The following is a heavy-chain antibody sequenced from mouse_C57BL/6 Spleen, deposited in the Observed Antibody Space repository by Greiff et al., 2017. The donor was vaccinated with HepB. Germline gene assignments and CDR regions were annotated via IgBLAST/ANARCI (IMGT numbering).Heavy chain of an antibody. J-gene: IGHJ3*01. CDR3: ARRDTEGFAY. D-gene: IGHD1-1*01. V-gene: IGHV5-9*01. CDR2: ISGGGGNT. Sequence: EVMLVESGGGLVKPGGSLKLTCAASGFTFSSYTMSWVRQTPEKRLEWVATISGGGGNTYYPDSVKGRFTISRDNAKNTLYLQMSSLRSEDTALYYCARRDTEGFAYWGQGTLVTVSA. CDR1: GFTFSSYT.